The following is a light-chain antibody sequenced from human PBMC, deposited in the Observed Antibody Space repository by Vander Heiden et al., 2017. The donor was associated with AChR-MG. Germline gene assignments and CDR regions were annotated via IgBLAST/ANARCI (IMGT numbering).Light chain of an antibody. V-gene: IGLV1-44*01. Sequence: TQPPPASGAPGQRVTISCSGSSSNIGSNTVNWYQQLPGPAPKLLIYSNNQRPSGVPDRFSGSKSGTSASLAISGLQSEDEADYYCAAWDDSLNGLVFGGGTKLTVL. J-gene: IGLJ3*02. CDR3: AAWDDSLNGLV. CDR2: SNN. CDR1: SSNIGSNT.